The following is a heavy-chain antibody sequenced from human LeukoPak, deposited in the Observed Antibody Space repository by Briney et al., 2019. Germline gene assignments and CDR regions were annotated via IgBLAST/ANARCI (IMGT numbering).Heavy chain of an antibody. Sequence: GGSLRLSCAASGFTFSNYAMHWVRQAPGKGLEWVAVISYDGNNEYYADSVKGRFTISRDNAKNSLYLQMNSLRAEDTAVYYCARRYFDYWGQGILVTVS. CDR1: GFTFSNYA. CDR2: ISYDGNNE. CDR3: ARRYFDY. V-gene: IGHV3-30*04. J-gene: IGHJ4*02.